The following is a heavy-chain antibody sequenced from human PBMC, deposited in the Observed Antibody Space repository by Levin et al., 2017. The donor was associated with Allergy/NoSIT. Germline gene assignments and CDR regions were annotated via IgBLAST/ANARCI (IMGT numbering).Heavy chain of an antibody. J-gene: IGHJ3*02. CDR1: GGSISSGDDY. CDR2: IYYSGST. Sequence: SQTLSLTCNVSGGSISSGDDYWGWIRQPPGKGLEWIGCIYYSGSTYYNPSLKTRLTISVDTSKNQFSLKLSSVRAPDTPVYYFARVDAVTAWVGGGAFDIWGQGTTVTVSS. V-gene: IGHV4-30-4*01. CDR3: ARVDAVTAWVGGGAFDI. D-gene: IGHD2-21*02.